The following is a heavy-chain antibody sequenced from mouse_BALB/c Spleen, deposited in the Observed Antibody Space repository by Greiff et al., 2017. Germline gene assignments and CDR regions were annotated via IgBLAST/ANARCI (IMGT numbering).Heavy chain of an antibody. J-gene: IGHJ3*01. Sequence: EVKLMESGGGLVKPGGSLKLSCAASGFAFSSYDMSWVRQTPEKRLEWVAYISSGGGSTYYPDTVKGRFTISRDNAKNTLYLQMSSLKSEDTAMYYCARQGYYGSFAWFAYWGQGTLVTVSA. V-gene: IGHV5-12-1*01. CDR3: ARQGYYGSFAWFAY. CDR1: GFAFSSYD. CDR2: ISSGGGST. D-gene: IGHD1-1*01.